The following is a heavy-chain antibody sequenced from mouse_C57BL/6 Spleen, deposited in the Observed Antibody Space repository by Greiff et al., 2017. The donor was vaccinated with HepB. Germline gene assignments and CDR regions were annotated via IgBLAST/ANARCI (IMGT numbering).Heavy chain of an antibody. V-gene: IGHV1-50*01. CDR3: ARRKNDYDGKDFDC. CDR2: IDPSDSYT. J-gene: IGHJ2*01. D-gene: IGHD2-4*01. CDR1: GYTFTSYW. Sequence: QVQLQQPGAELVKPGASVKLSCKASGYTFTSYWMQWVKQRPGQGLEWIGEIDPSDSYTNYNQKFKGKATVTVDTSSSTAYMQLSSLTSEDSAVYYCARRKNDYDGKDFDCWGQGTTLTVSS.